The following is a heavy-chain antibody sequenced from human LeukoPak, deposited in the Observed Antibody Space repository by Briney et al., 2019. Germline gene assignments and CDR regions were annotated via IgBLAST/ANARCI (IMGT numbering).Heavy chain of an antibody. CDR3: AREGYSGYDYDY. Sequence: GGSLRLSCAASEFTFTSYELNWVRQAPGKGLEWVSYISSSGNTISYADSVKGRFTISRDNAKNSLYLQMNSLRAEDTAVYYCAREGYSGYDYDYWGQGTLVTVSS. D-gene: IGHD5-12*01. V-gene: IGHV3-48*03. CDR1: EFTFTSYE. J-gene: IGHJ4*02. CDR2: ISSSGNTI.